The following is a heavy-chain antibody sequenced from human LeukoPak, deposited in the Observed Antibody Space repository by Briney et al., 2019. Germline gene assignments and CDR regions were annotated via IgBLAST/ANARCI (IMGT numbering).Heavy chain of an antibody. CDR1: GFTFSNVW. J-gene: IGHJ4*02. CDR2: IKTKTDGGTT. CDR3: VTRVKSTGDY. V-gene: IGHV3-15*01. D-gene: IGHD1-1*01. Sequence: PGGSLRLSCAASGFTFSNVWMNWVRQAPGEGLEWIGRIKTKTDGGTTEYAAPVKGRFTISRDDSKNTVYLQMNSLKTEDTALYYCVTRVKSTGDYWGQGTLVTVSS.